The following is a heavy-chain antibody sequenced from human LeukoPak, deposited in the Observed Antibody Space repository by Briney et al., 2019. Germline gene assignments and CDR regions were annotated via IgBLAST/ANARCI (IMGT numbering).Heavy chain of an antibody. CDR1: GGSFSGYY. CDR3: ARDASYVSGSYYNALDY. CDR2: INHSGST. V-gene: IGHV4-34*01. J-gene: IGHJ4*02. D-gene: IGHD3-10*01. Sequence: SETLSLTCAVYGGSFSGYYWSWIRQPPGKGLEWIGEINHSGSTNYNPSLKSRVTISVDTSKNQFSLKLSSVTAADTAVYYCARDASYVSGSYYNALDYWGQGTLVTVSS.